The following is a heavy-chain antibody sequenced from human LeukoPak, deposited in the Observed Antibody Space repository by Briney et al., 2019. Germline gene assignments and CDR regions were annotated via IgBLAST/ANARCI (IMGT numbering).Heavy chain of an antibody. D-gene: IGHD6-19*01. V-gene: IGHV3-7*05. Sequence: GASVKVSCKASGYTFTTYGISWVRQAPGKGLEWVANIKQDGGEKYYVDSVKGRFTISRDNAKNSVYLQMNSLRAKDTAVYYCARDPSRVPVADNFFDYWGQGTLVTVSS. CDR2: IKQDGGEK. J-gene: IGHJ4*02. CDR1: GYTFTTYG. CDR3: ARDPSRVPVADNFFDY.